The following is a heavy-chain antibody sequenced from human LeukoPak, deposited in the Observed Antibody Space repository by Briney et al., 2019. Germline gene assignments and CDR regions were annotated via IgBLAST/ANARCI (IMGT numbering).Heavy chain of an antibody. CDR3: AKCAQSYGNDAFDI. CDR2: ISGSGANT. J-gene: IGHJ3*02. CDR1: GFTFSTYA. V-gene: IGHV3-23*01. Sequence: GGSLRLSCAASGFTFSTYAMSWVRQAPGKGLEWVSTISGSGANTYYADSVRGRFTISRDNSKNTLYLHMNSLRAEDTAVYYCAKCAQSYGNDAFDIWGQGTMVTVSS. D-gene: IGHD3-16*01.